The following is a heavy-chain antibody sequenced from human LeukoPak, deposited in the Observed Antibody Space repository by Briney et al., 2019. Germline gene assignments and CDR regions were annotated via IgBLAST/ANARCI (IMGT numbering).Heavy chain of an antibody. CDR3: TRDFAVGSYRFDY. J-gene: IGHJ4*02. V-gene: IGHV3-33*01. D-gene: IGHD2-21*01. CDR1: GFTFSSYG. Sequence: PGGSLRLSCEASGFTFSSYGMHWVRQAPGKGLEWLAVIWYDGSDKYYADSVKGRFTISRDNSKDTLFLQMNSLRAEDTAVYYCTRDFAVGSYRFDYWGQGTLVTVSS. CDR2: IWYDGSDK.